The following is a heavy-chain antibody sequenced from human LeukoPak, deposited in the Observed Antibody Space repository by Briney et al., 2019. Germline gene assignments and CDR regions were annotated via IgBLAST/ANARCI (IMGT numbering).Heavy chain of an antibody. D-gene: IGHD2-15*01. CDR3: ARVRYCSGGSCRELFDY. J-gene: IGHJ4*02. Sequence: SETLSLTCAVSGYSISSGYYWGWIRQPPGKGLEWIGSIHHSGSTYYNPSLKSRVTISVDTSKNQFSLKLSSVTAADTAVYYCARVRYCSGGSCRELFDYWGQGTLVTVSS. V-gene: IGHV4-38-2*01. CDR2: IHHSGST. CDR1: GYSISSGYY.